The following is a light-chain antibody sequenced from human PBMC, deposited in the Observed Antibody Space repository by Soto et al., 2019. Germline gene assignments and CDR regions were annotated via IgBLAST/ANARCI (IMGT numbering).Light chain of an antibody. Sequence: QSALTQPASVSGSPGQSITISCTGTSSDVGGYNYVSWYQQHPGKAPKLMIYGVRNRPSGVSNRFFGSKSGNTASLTISGLQAEDEADYYCRSFTSSNTCVFGGGTTLTVL. V-gene: IGLV2-14*01. CDR3: RSFTSSNTCV. CDR2: GVR. CDR1: SSDVGGYNY. J-gene: IGLJ3*02.